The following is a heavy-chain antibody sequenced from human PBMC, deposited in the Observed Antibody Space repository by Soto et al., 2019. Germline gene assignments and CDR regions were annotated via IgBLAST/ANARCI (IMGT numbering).Heavy chain of an antibody. V-gene: IGHV4-39*01. CDR2: IYYNGKT. CDR3: ARLIHCLTTSCYSDY. Sequence: SQPIPLPSTVSGGYISDISCCRGIIRQTPGKGLEWIGSIYYNGKTYYNPSLKSRVTISVDTSKNQFSLKLTSVTAADTTVYYCARLIHCLTTSCYSDYWGQGTPVTVSS. CDR1: GGYISDISCC. D-gene: IGHD2-2*01. J-gene: IGHJ4*02.